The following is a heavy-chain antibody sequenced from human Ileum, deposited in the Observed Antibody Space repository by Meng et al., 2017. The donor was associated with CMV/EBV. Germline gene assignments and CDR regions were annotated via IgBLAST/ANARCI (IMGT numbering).Heavy chain of an antibody. Sequence: GGSLRLSCAASGFTFDDYTMYWVRQAPRKGLEWVSLISWDGSITYYADSVKGRFTISRDNSKDSLYLQMNSLRTEDTALYYCATNSRDIWGDYYGMDVWGQGTTVTVSS. CDR2: ISWDGSIT. D-gene: IGHD3-16*01. CDR3: ATNSRDIWGDYYGMDV. J-gene: IGHJ6*02. V-gene: IGHV3-43*01. CDR1: GFTFDDYT.